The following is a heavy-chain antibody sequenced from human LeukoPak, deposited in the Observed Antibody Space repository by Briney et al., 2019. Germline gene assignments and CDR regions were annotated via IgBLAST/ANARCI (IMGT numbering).Heavy chain of an antibody. V-gene: IGHV1-18*01. CDR1: GYSSTNYG. D-gene: IGHD3-22*01. CDR3: ARDYIGITMIVVVNTNAFDI. CDR2: ISAYNGNT. J-gene: IGHJ3*02. Sequence: ASVKVSCKASGYSSTNYGISWVRQAPGQGLEWMGLISAYNGNTNYAQKLQGKVTMTTDTSTSTAYMELRSLRSDDTAVYYCARDYIGITMIVVVNTNAFDIWGQGTMVTVSS.